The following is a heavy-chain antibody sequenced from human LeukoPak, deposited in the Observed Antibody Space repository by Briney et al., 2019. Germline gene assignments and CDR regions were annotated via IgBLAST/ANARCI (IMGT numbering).Heavy chain of an antibody. CDR3: ARVGRAAGSYYFDY. J-gene: IGHJ4*02. CDR1: GFTFSSYA. CDR2: ISYDGGNK. D-gene: IGHD6-13*01. V-gene: IGHV3-30-3*01. Sequence: GGSLRLSCAASGFTFSSYAMHWVRQAPGKGLEWVAVISYDGGNKYYADSVKGRFTISRDNSKNTLYLQMNSLRAEDTAVYYCARVGRAAGSYYFDYWGQGTLVTVSS.